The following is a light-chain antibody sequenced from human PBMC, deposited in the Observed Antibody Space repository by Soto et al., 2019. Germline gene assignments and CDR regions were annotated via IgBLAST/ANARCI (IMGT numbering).Light chain of an antibody. CDR1: QGISNW. V-gene: IGKV1-5*01. Sequence: IQLTQSPSTLPASVEDRVTLTCRASQGISNWLAWYQQKPGTAPKLLIYHASILETAVPSRFSGNGSGTEFTLTISSLQPGDFATYYCQQYNSYSFGQGSRVEIK. CDR3: QQYNSYS. CDR2: HAS. J-gene: IGKJ1*01.